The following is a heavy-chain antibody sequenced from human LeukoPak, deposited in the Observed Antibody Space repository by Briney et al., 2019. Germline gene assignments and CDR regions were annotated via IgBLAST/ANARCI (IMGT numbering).Heavy chain of an antibody. D-gene: IGHD2-21*02. CDR3: ARGPYCGGDCLVASRW. Sequence: ASVKVSCKASGYTFTHHGISWVRQAPGQGLEWMGWISCYNGDTMYAQNVQGRVTMTTDTSTRTAYIELRSLRSDDTAMYYCARGPYCGGDCLVASRWWGQGTLVTVSS. J-gene: IGHJ4*02. CDR2: ISCYNGDT. CDR1: GYTFTHHG. V-gene: IGHV1-18*01.